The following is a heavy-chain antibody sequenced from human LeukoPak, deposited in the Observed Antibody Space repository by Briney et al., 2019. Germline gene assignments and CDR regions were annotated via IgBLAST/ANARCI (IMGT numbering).Heavy chain of an antibody. Sequence: SETLSLTCTVSGGSINSYYWSWIRQPPGKGLEWIGYIYYSGSTNYNPSLKSRVTISVDTSKNQFSLKLSSVTAADTAVYYCAREGDDSSGYDYWGQGTLVTVSS. CDR3: AREGDDSSGYDY. V-gene: IGHV4-59*01. CDR2: IYYSGST. CDR1: GGSINSYY. D-gene: IGHD3-22*01. J-gene: IGHJ4*02.